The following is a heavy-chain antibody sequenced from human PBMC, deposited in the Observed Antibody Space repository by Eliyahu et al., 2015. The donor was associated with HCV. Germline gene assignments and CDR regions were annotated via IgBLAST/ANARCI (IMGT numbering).Heavy chain of an antibody. J-gene: IGHJ5*02. V-gene: IGHV4-4*02. Sequence: QVXLXESGPGLVKPSGTLSLTXAVSGGXXSSSNWWSWXRXPPGKGLXWIGEIYHSGXPNYNPSLKSRVTISVDKSKNQFSLKLSSVTAADTAVYYCARVDGDRNVGWFDPWGQGNLVTVSS. CDR2: IYHSGXP. CDR3: ARVDGDRNVGWFDP. CDR1: GGXXSSSNW. D-gene: IGHD4-17*01.